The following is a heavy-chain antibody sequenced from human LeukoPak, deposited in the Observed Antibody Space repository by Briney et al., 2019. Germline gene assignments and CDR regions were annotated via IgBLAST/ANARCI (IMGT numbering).Heavy chain of an antibody. CDR2: IHTSGST. CDR3: ARGGHDYGDYVDDY. V-gene: IGHV4-4*07. Sequence: SETLSLTCSFSGGSISSYYWSWIRQPAGKGLEWIGRIHTSGSTNYNPSLKSRVTMSVDTSKNQFSLKLSSVTAADTAVYYCARGGHDYGDYVDDYWGQGTLVTVSS. D-gene: IGHD4-17*01. CDR1: GGSISSYY. J-gene: IGHJ4*02.